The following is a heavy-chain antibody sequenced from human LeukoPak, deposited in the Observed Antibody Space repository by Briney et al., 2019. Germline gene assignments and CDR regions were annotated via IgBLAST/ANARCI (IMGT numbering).Heavy chain of an antibody. Sequence: GASVKVSCKASGYTFTSYDINWVRQATGQGLEWMGWMNPNSGNTGYAQKFQGRVTVTRDTSISTAYMELSRLRSDDTAVYYCARGGLRGSYYEYFHHWGQGTLVSVSS. CDR2: MNPNSGNT. D-gene: IGHD1-26*01. V-gene: IGHV1-8*01. CDR1: GYTFTSYD. CDR3: ARGGLRGSYYEYFHH. J-gene: IGHJ1*01.